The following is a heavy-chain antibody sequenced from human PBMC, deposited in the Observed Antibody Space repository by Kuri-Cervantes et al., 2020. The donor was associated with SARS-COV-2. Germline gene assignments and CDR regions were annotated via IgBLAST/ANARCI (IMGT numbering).Heavy chain of an antibody. J-gene: IGHJ6*02. Sequence: SVKVSCKASGGTFSSYAISWVRQVPGQGLEWMGGIIPIFGIANYAQKFQGRVTITADKSTSTAYMELSSLRSEDTAVYYCARDHPTVTPSSGMDVWGQGTTVTVSS. CDR1: GGTFSSYA. CDR3: ARDHPTVTPSSGMDV. D-gene: IGHD4-11*01. V-gene: IGHV1-69*10. CDR2: IIPIFGIA.